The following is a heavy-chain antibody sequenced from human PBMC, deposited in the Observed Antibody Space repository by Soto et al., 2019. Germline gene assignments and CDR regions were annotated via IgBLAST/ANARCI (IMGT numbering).Heavy chain of an antibody. CDR2: TSGSGGTT. CDR1: GFTLSNYA. D-gene: IGHD3-3*01. Sequence: PGGSLRLSCEASGFTLSNYAMSWVRQAPGKGLEWVAATSGSGGTTYYADSVKGRFTISRDNSKNTLYLQVSSLRAEDTAVYYCAKDKNSWSGGSWVYWGQGTLVTVSS. CDR3: AKDKNSWSGGSWVY. V-gene: IGHV3-23*01. J-gene: IGHJ4*02.